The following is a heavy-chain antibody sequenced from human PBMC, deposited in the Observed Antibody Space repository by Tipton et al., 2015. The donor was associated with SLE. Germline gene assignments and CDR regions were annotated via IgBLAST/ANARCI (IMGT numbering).Heavy chain of an antibody. CDR3: ARHRDDYGIKWFDP. CDR1: GYSISSGYY. Sequence: TLSLTCTVSGYSISSGYYWSWLRQPPGKGLEWIAEINHSGSSNYNPSLKSRVTISVDASKTQFSLKLSSVTAADTAVYYCARHRDDYGIKWFDPWGQGTLVTVSS. V-gene: IGHV4-38-2*02. D-gene: IGHD4-17*01. J-gene: IGHJ5*02. CDR2: INHSGSS.